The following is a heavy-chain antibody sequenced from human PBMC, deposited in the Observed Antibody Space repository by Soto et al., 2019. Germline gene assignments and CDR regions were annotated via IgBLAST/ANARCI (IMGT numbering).Heavy chain of an antibody. CDR3: ARAPLYNWYDPSPRTNWFDP. J-gene: IGHJ5*02. Sequence: SQTLSLTCAISGDSVSSNSAAWNWIRQSPSRGLEWLGRTYYRSKWYNDYAVSVKSRITINPDTSKNQFSLQLNSVTPEDTAVYYCARAPLYNWYDPSPRTNWFDPSSHGTQVTVSS. D-gene: IGHD1-1*01. V-gene: IGHV6-1*01. CDR1: GDSVSSNSAA. CDR2: TYYRSKWYN.